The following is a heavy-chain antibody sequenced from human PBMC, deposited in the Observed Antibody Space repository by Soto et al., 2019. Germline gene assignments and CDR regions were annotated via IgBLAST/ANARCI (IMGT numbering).Heavy chain of an antibody. V-gene: IGHV3-30-3*01. CDR2: IPNTENKK. CDR3: ARTAGGRVRGALDI. D-gene: IGHD6-13*01. CDR1: GFTFSSYG. Sequence: QVHLEESGGGVVQPGTSLRLSCVASGFTFSSYGLHWVRQAPGKGLEWVAVIPNTENKKYYADSVKGRFTISRDNSQNTRFLQMDILMSEDTAMYYCARTAGGRVRGALDIWGQGTMVTVSS. J-gene: IGHJ3*02.